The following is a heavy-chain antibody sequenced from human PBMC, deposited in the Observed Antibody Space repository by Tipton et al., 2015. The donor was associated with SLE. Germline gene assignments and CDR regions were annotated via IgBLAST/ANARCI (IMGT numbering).Heavy chain of an antibody. CDR1: GGSISSYY. CDR2: IYYSGSSGST. V-gene: IGHV4-59*01. D-gene: IGHD3-22*01. J-gene: IGHJ4*02. Sequence: LRLSCTVSGGSISSYYWSWIRQPPGKGLEWIGYIYYSGSSGSTTYNPSLKSRVNISVDTSKNQFSLKLSSVTAADTAVYYCARGAPYYYDSSGRFDYWGQGTLVTVSS. CDR3: ARGAPYYYDSSGRFDY.